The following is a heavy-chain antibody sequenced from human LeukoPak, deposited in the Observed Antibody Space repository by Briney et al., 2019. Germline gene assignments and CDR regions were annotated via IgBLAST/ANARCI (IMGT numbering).Heavy chain of an antibody. D-gene: IGHD5-18*01. CDR2: ISWNSGDI. CDR1: GFTFSSYA. J-gene: IGHJ4*02. Sequence: GRSLRLSCAASGFTFSSYAMHWVRQAPGKGLEWVSGISWNSGDIGYADSVKGRFTISRDNAKNSLFLQMNSLRAEDTALYYCVKVYGYSYGYIDFWGQGTLVTVSS. CDR3: VKVYGYSYGYIDF. V-gene: IGHV3-9*01.